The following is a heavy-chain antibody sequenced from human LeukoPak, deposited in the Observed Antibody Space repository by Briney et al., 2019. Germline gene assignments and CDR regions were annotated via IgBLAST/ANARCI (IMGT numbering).Heavy chain of an antibody. CDR1: GYCITYYR. J-gene: IGHJ4*02. Sequence: GEPLKISCTCSGYCITYYRIGLLREMRGKLLEWMGIIYAGDSDTTYGPSFQGKVIISADKPISTTYLQWSSLKASDTAMYYCARRYSSSSIDYWGLGTLVTVSS. CDR2: IYAGDSDT. CDR3: ARRYSSSSIDY. D-gene: IGHD6-6*01. V-gene: IGHV5-51*04.